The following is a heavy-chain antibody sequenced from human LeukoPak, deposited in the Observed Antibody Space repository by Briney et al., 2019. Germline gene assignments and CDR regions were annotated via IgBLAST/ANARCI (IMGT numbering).Heavy chain of an antibody. J-gene: IGHJ5*02. CDR1: GYTFTSYD. V-gene: IGHV1-8*01. D-gene: IGHD3-9*01. Sequence: ASVKVSCKASGYTFTSYDINWVRQATGQGPEWMGWMNPYSGNTGYAQKFQGRVNLTKNTSISTAYMELSSLRSEDTAIYYCVRAAQEGRDTLTSIQTGNWFNPWGQGTLVTVSS. CDR3: VRAAQEGRDTLTSIQTGNWFNP. CDR2: MNPYSGNT.